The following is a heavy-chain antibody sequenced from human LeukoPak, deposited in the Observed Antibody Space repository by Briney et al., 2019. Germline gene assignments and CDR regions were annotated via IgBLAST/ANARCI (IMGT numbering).Heavy chain of an antibody. CDR2: INPNSGGT. CDR1: GYTFTGYY. D-gene: IGHD3-22*01. V-gene: IGHV1-2*02. Sequence: ASVKVSCKASGYTFTGYYMHWVRQAPGQGLEWMGWINPNSGGTNYAQKFQGRVTMTRDTSISTAYMELSRLRSDDTAVYYCARVGYYDSSGYWNWGQGTLATVSS. J-gene: IGHJ4*02. CDR3: ARVGYYDSSGYWN.